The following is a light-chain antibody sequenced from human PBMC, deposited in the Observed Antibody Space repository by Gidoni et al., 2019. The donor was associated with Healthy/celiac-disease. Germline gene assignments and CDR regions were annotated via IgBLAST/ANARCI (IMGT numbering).Light chain of an antibody. J-gene: IGKJ3*01. V-gene: IGKV2-28*01. CDR3: MQALQTPGA. Sequence: DSVMTQSPLALPVTPGEPASISCRASQSLLHSNGYIYLDWYLQKPGQSPQLLIYLGSNRASGVPDRFSGSGAGTDFTLKISRVEAEDVGVYYCMQALQTPGAFGPGTKVDIK. CDR1: QSLLHSNGYIY. CDR2: LGS.